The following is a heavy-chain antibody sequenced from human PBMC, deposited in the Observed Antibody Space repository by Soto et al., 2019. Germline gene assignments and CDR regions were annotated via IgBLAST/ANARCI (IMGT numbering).Heavy chain of an antibody. Sequence: QVQLQESGPGLVKPSQTLSLTCTVSGGSIRSGNYYWSWIRQPPGKGLEWIGFISYSGSASYNPSLKRRVTISVDTSKNQFSLNLSFVTAAATAVYYCATMGTPATGLYHFDFWGQGTLFTVSS. CDR1: GGSIRSGNYY. CDR2: ISYSGSA. CDR3: ATMGTPATGLYHFDF. V-gene: IGHV4-30-4*01. D-gene: IGHD2-15*01. J-gene: IGHJ4*02.